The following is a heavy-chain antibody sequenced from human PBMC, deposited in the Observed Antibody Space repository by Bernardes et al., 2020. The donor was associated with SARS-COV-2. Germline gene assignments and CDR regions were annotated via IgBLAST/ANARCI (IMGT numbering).Heavy chain of an antibody. Sequence: GGSLRLSCAASGFDFDEYEMHWVRQVPGKGLEWVSGISWKGGHIAYADSVKGRFTISRDNAQNSLYLYMDSLRADDTALYYCVRDKHALTTTDYGMDVWGQGTTVTVSS. CDR2: ISWKGGHI. J-gene: IGHJ6*02. D-gene: IGHD1-1*01. V-gene: IGHV3-9*01. CDR1: GFDFDEYE. CDR3: VRDKHALTTTDYGMDV.